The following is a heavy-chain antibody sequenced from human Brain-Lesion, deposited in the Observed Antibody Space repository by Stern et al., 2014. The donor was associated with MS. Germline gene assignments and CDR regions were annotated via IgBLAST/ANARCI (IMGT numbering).Heavy chain of an antibody. Sequence: VQLVESGGGLVQPGGSLILSCAASGFTYTDYWMRWVRQAPGKGPEWVAVISNDGNHKYYAGSVKDRFTISRDNSKNTLYLQMNSLRVEDTAVYYCAKHLAERPFDYWGQGTLVTVSS. J-gene: IGHJ4*02. D-gene: IGHD1-1*01. V-gene: IGHV3-30*18. CDR2: ISNDGNHK. CDR1: GFTYTDYW. CDR3: AKHLAERPFDY.